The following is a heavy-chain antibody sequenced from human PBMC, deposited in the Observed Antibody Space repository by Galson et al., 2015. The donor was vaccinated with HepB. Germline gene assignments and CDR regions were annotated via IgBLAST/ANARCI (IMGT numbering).Heavy chain of an antibody. CDR3: ASPDSSGYSEYYLDY. CDR2: IYYSGST. J-gene: IGHJ4*02. CDR1: GGSISSYY. D-gene: IGHD3-22*01. V-gene: IGHV4-59*01. Sequence: ETLSLTCTVSGGSISSYYWSWIRPPPGKGLEWIGYIYYSGSTNYNPSLKSRVTISVDTSKNQFSPKLSSVTAADTAVYYCASPDSSGYSEYYLDYWGQGTLVTVSS.